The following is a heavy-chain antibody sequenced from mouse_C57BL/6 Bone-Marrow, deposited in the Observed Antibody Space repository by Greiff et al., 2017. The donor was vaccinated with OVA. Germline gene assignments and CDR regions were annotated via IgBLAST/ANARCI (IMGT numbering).Heavy chain of an antibody. Sequence: QVQLQQSGTELVKPGASVKLSCKASGYTFTSYWMHWVKQRPGQGLEWIGNINPSNGGTNYNEKFKSKATLTVDKSSSTAYMQLSSLTSEDSAVYYCAREDYGSSDAMDYWGQGTSVTVSS. CDR2: INPSNGGT. J-gene: IGHJ4*01. CDR1: GYTFTSYW. D-gene: IGHD1-1*01. V-gene: IGHV1-53*01. CDR3: AREDYGSSDAMDY.